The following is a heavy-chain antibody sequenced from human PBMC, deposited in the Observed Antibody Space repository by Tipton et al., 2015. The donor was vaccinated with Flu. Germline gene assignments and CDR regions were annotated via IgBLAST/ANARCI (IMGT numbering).Heavy chain of an antibody. J-gene: IGHJ4*02. V-gene: IGHV3-49*03. CDR3: TRDRGSGWYSKGYYFDY. CDR1: GFTFGDYA. D-gene: IGHD6-19*01. Sequence: SLRLSCTASGFTFGDYAMSWFRQAPGKGLEWVGFIRSKAYGGTTEYAASVKGRFTISRGDSKSIAYLQMNSLKTEDTAVYYCTRDRGSGWYSKGYYFDYWGQGTLVTVSS. CDR2: IRSKAYGGTT.